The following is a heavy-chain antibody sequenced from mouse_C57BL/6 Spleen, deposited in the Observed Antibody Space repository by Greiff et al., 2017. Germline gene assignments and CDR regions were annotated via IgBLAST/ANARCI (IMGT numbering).Heavy chain of an antibody. V-gene: IGHV7-3*01. CDR2: IRNKANGYTT. CDR3: ARFHQLEAWFAY. D-gene: IGHD3-3*01. Sequence: DVMLVASGGGLVQPGGSLSLSCAASGFTFTDYYMSWVRQPPGTALEWLGFIRNKANGYTTEYSASVKGRFTISRDNSQSILYLQMNARRAEDSATDYCARFHQLEAWFAYWGQGTLVSVSA. J-gene: IGHJ3*01. CDR1: GFTFTDYY.